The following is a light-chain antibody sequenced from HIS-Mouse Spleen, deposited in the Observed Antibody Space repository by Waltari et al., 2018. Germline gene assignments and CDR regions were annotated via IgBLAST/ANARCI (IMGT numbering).Light chain of an antibody. Sequence: QSVLTQPPSASGTPGQRVTISCSGSSSNIGRNYVYWYLQLPGTAPKLLIYRNNQRPSGVPDRFSGSKSGTSASLAISGLRSEDEADYYCAAWDDSLSGPVFGGGTKLTVL. CDR2: RNN. CDR1: SSNIGRNY. V-gene: IGLV1-47*01. CDR3: AAWDDSLSGPV. J-gene: IGLJ3*02.